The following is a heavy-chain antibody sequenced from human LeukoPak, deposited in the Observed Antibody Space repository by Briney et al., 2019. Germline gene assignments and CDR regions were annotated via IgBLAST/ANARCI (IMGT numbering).Heavy chain of an antibody. CDR3: ASAGKWDLPPIFDY. CDR2: IYYSGTT. J-gene: IGHJ4*02. D-gene: IGHD1-26*01. CDR1: GGSISSSSNY. V-gene: IGHV4-39*07. Sequence: SETLSLTCTVSGGSISSSSNYWGWIRQPPGKGLEWIGSIYYSGTTYYNPSLKSRVTISVDTSKNQFSLRLTSVTAADTAVYYCASAGKWDLPPIFDYWGQGTLVTVSS.